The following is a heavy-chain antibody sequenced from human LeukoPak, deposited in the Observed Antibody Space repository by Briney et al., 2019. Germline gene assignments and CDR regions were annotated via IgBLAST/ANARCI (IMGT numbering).Heavy chain of an antibody. Sequence: PSETLSLTCTVSGYSICSGYYWGWIRQPPGKGLEWIGSIYHSGNTYYNPSLKSRVTISVDTSKNQFSLKLSSVTAADTAVYYCARDAFYCSSTACPKVDYWGQGALVTVSS. CDR2: IYHSGNT. J-gene: IGHJ4*02. D-gene: IGHD2-2*01. CDR3: ARDAFYCSSTACPKVDY. CDR1: GYSICSGYY. V-gene: IGHV4-38-2*02.